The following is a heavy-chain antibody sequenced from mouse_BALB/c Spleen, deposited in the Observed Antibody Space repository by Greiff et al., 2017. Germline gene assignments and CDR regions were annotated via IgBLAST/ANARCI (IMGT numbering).Heavy chain of an antibody. D-gene: IGHD1-1*01. CDR1: GYSITSGYY. CDR3: AREREDYYGSSYGY. CDR2: ISYDGSN. J-gene: IGHJ2*01. V-gene: IGHV3-6*02. Sequence: EVQLQQSGPGLVKPSQSLSLTCSVTGYSITSGYYWNWIRQFPGNKLEWMGYISYDGSNNYNPSLKNRISITRDTSKNQFFLKLNSVTTEDTATYYCAREREDYYGSSYGYWGQGTTLTVSS.